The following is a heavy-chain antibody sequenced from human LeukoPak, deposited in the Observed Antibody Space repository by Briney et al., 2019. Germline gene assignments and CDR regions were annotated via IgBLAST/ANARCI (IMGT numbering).Heavy chain of an antibody. J-gene: IGHJ3*02. Sequence: GSLRLSCVASGFTFISYAMSWVRQAPGKGLEWVSTISGSGDATYYADSVQVRFTISRDYSKNTLFLQMNSLRAEDTAVYYCAKDLRSGYYYDAFDIWGQGTMVTVSS. CDR3: AKDLRSGYYYDAFDI. CDR2: ISGSGDAT. CDR1: GFTFISYA. V-gene: IGHV3-23*01. D-gene: IGHD3-22*01.